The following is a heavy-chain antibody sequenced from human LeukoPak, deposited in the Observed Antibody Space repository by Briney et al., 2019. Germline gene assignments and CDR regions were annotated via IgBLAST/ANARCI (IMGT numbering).Heavy chain of an antibody. CDR3: ASLSIAVSGDFDY. Sequence: GESLKISCKGSGYNFTSYWIGWVRQMPGKGLEWMGIIYPGDSDIRYSPSFQGQVTISADKSISTAYLQWTSLKASDTAIYYCASLSIAVSGDFDYWGQGTLVTVSS. CDR1: GYNFTSYW. J-gene: IGHJ4*02. V-gene: IGHV5-51*01. CDR2: IYPGDSDI. D-gene: IGHD6-19*01.